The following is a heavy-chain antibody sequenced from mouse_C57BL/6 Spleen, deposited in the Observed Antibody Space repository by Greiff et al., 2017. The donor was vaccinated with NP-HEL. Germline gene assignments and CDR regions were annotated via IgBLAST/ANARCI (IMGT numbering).Heavy chain of an antibody. CDR3: ARDYSNYGGFAY. J-gene: IGHJ3*01. D-gene: IGHD2-5*01. CDR1: GYAFTNYL. V-gene: IGHV1-54*01. CDR2: INPGSGGT. Sequence: VQLQQSGAELVRPGTSVKVSCKASGYAFTNYLIEWVKQRPGQGLEWIGVINPGSGGTNYNEKFKGKATLTADKSSSTAYMQLSSLTSEDSAVYFCARDYSNYGGFAYWGQGTLVTVSA.